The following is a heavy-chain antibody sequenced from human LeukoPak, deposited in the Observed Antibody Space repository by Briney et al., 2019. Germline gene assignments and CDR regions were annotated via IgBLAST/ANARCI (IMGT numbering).Heavy chain of an antibody. Sequence: ASVKVSCKASGYIFTNYVLHWVRQAPGQGLEWMGWINTNTGNPTYAQGFTGRFVFSLDTSVSTAYLQISSLKADDTAMYYCARDYDILTGYYTNYYYYGMDVWGQGTTVTVSS. CDR3: ARDYDILTGYYTNYYYYGMDV. V-gene: IGHV7-4-1*02. CDR2: INTNTGNP. J-gene: IGHJ6*02. CDR1: GYIFTNYV. D-gene: IGHD3-9*01.